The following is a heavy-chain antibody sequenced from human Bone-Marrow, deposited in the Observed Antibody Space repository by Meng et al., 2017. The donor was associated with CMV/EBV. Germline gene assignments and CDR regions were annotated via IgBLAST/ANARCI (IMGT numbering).Heavy chain of an antibody. V-gene: IGHV3-9*01. CDR3: AKAFGGDGYYYHMDV. Sequence: GGSLRLSCAASGFTFDDYAMHWLRQAPGKGLEWVSGINWNGGSIGYADSVKGRFTISRDNAKNCLYLQMNSLRPEDTALYYCAKAFGGDGYYYHMDVWGQGTTVTVPS. CDR1: GFTFDDYA. CDR2: INWNGGSI. J-gene: IGHJ6*02. D-gene: IGHD3-10*01.